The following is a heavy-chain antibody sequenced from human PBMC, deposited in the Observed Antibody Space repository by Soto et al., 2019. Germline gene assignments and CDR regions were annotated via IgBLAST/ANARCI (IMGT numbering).Heavy chain of an antibody. V-gene: IGHV4-31*03. CDR1: GGSISSGGYY. CDR2: IYYSGST. D-gene: IGHD3-22*01. Sequence: QVQLQESGPGLVKPSQTLSLTCTVSGGSISSGGYYWSWIRQHPGKGLEWIGYIYYSGSTYCNPSLKSRVTISVDTSKNQFSLKLSSVTAADTAVYYCAREGHYYDSSGYPERSAFDIWGQGTMVTVSS. J-gene: IGHJ3*02. CDR3: AREGHYYDSSGYPERSAFDI.